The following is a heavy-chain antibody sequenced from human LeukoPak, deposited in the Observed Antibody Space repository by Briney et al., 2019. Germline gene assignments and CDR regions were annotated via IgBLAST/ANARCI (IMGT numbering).Heavy chain of an antibody. Sequence: PSETLSLTCTVSGGSISSGGYYWSWIRQHPGKGLEWIGYIYYSGSTYYNLSLKSRVTISVDTSKNQFSLKLSSVTAADTAVYYCARSFSGYDYYFDYWGQGTLVTVSS. CDR1: GGSISSGGYY. CDR3: ARSFSGYDYYFDY. J-gene: IGHJ4*02. D-gene: IGHD5-12*01. V-gene: IGHV4-31*03. CDR2: IYYSGST.